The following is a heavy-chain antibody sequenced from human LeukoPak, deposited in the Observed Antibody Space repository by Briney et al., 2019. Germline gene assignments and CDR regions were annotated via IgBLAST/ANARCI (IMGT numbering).Heavy chain of an antibody. J-gene: IGHJ4*02. CDR2: IYYSGST. CDR1: GGSISSSSYY. CDR3: AITYYYDSSGYRGSFDC. Sequence: SETLSLTCTVSGGSISSSSYYWGWIRQPPGKGLEWIGSIYYSGSTYYNPSLKSRVTISVDTSKNQFSLKLSSVTAADTAVYYCAITYYYDSSGYRGSFDCWGQGTLVTVSS. D-gene: IGHD3-22*01. V-gene: IGHV4-39*01.